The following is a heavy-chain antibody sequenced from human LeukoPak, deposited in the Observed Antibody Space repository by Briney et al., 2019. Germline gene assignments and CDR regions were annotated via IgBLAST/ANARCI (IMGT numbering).Heavy chain of an antibody. CDR3: ARDIYCSSTSCYTVQLDY. Sequence: ASVKVSCKASGYTFTSYYMHWVRQAPGQGLEWMGWINPNSGGTNYAQKFQGRVTMTRDTSISTAYMELSRLRSDDTAVYYCARDIYCSSTSCYTVQLDYWGQGTLVTVSS. CDR2: INPNSGGT. CDR1: GYTFTSYY. J-gene: IGHJ4*02. D-gene: IGHD2-2*02. V-gene: IGHV1-2*02.